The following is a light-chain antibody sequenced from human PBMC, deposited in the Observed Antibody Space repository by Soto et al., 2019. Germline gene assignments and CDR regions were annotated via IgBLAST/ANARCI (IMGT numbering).Light chain of an antibody. CDR1: QSVSTRS. V-gene: IGKV3-20*01. CDR2: GAS. J-gene: IGKJ1*01. CDR3: QQYDSSLRT. Sequence: EIVLTQSPGTLSLSPGERATLSCRASQSVSTRSLAWYQQKPGQAPRLLISGASSRAADIPDRFSGSGSGTDFTLTINRLEPEDYAVYYCQQYDSSLRTFAQGTKVE.